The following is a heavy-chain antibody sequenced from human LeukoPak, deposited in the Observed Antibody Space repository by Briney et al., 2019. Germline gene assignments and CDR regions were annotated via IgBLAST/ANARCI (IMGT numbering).Heavy chain of an antibody. CDR3: AKEFYYYDSGGYYYFDY. Sequence: GGSLRLSCAASGFIFNTYGMHWVRQAPGKGLEWVARISHDGNDKYYADSVKGRFTISRDNSRNTLYLHVNSLRAEDTAVYYCAKEFYYYDSGGYYYFDYWGQGTLVTVSS. CDR1: GFIFNTYG. D-gene: IGHD3-22*01. J-gene: IGHJ4*02. CDR2: ISHDGNDK. V-gene: IGHV3-30*18.